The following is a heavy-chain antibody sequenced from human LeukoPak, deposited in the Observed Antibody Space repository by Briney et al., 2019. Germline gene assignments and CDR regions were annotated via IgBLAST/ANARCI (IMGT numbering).Heavy chain of an antibody. Sequence: PGGSLRLSCAASGFTFSRYWMTWVRQAPGKGLEWVANIKQDGTEKYYVDSVKGRFTISRDNAKNSLYLQMNSLRAEDTAVYYRARDSEWGLLRSDYWGQGTLVTVSS. CDR3: ARDSEWGLLRSDY. D-gene: IGHD1-26*01. J-gene: IGHJ4*02. V-gene: IGHV3-7*05. CDR1: GFTFSRYW. CDR2: IKQDGTEK.